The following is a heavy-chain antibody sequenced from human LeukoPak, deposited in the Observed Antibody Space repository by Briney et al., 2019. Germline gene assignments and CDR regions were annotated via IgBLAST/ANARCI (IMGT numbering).Heavy chain of an antibody. CDR2: IKQDGSEK. V-gene: IGHV3-7*01. CDR1: GFTFSSYW. D-gene: IGHD4/OR15-4a*01. CDR3: ASGAHFDYYYYYMDV. Sequence: GGSLRLSCAASGFTFSSYWMSWVRQAPGKGLEWVANIKQDGSEKYYVDSVKGRFTISRDNAKNSLYLQMNSLRAEDTAVYYCASGAHFDYYYYYMDVWGKGTTVTVSS. J-gene: IGHJ6*03.